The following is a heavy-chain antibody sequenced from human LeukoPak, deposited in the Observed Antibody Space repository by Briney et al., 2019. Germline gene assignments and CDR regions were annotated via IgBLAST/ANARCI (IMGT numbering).Heavy chain of an antibody. CDR2: INTSGNI. V-gene: IGHV4-61*02. D-gene: IGHD2-2*01. CDR1: GGSISSESYY. Sequence: SETLSLTCTVSGGSISSESYYWSWIRQPAGKGLEWIGRINTSGNINYNPSLKSRVTLSVDTSNNQFSLKLSSLTAADTAVYHCARGLSSSWYWFDTWGQGTLVTVSS. CDR3: ARGLSSSWYWFDT. J-gene: IGHJ5*02.